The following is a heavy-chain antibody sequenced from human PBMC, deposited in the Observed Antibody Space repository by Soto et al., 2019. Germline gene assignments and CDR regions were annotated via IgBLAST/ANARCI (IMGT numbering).Heavy chain of an antibody. CDR2: IVVGSGNT. Sequence: QMQLVQSGPEVKKPGTSVKVSCKASGFTFTSSAVQWVRQARGQRLEWIGWIVVGSGNTNYAQKFQERVTITRDMSTSTAYMELSSLRSEDTAVYYCAASVYDFWSGYFEGINYYYGMDVWGQGTTVTVSS. CDR1: GFTFTSSA. V-gene: IGHV1-58*01. CDR3: AASVYDFWSGYFEGINYYYGMDV. J-gene: IGHJ6*02. D-gene: IGHD3-3*01.